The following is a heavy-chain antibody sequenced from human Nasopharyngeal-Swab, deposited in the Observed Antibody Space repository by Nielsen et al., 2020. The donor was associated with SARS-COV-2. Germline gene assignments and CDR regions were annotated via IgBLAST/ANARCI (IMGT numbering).Heavy chain of an antibody. D-gene: IGHD6-19*01. Sequence: VRQAPGKGLEWVSYISSSASTIYYADSVKGRFTISRDNAKNSLYLQMNSLRDEDTAVYHCERELAERGVGWPGYYYYGMDVWGQGTTVTVSS. CDR3: ERELAERGVGWPGYYYYGMDV. J-gene: IGHJ6*02. CDR2: ISSSASTI. V-gene: IGHV3-48*02.